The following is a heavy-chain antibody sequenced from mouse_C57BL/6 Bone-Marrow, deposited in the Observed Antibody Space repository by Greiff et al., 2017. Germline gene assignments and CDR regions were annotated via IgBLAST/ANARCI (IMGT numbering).Heavy chain of an antibody. CDR3: ARWGVRRGSCFAY. CDR2: IFPGSGST. Sequence: QVQLQQSGPELVKPGASVKISCKASGYTFTDYYINWVKQRPGQGLEWIGWIFPGSGSTYYNEKFKGKATFTVDKSSSTAYMLLSSLTSEDSAVYFCARWGVRRGSCFAYWGPGTTLTVSS. CDR1: GYTFTDYY. D-gene: IGHD5-1*01. J-gene: IGHJ2*01. V-gene: IGHV1-75*01.